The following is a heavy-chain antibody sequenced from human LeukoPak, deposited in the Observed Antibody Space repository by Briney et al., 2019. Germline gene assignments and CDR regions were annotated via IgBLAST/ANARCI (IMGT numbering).Heavy chain of an antibody. D-gene: IGHD3-16*01. CDR2: ISYSGTT. CDR1: GGSISSYY. Sequence: SETLSLTCAVSGGSISSYYWSWIRLPPGKGLEWIGYISYSGTTNYNPSLKSRVTISVDTSKSQFSLKLSSVTAADTAVYYCARAARRGGGFDYWGQGTLVTVSS. J-gene: IGHJ4*02. CDR3: ARAARRGGGFDY. V-gene: IGHV4-59*01.